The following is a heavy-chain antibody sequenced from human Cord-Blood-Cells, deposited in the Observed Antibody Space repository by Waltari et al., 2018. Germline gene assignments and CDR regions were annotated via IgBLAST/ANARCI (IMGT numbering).Heavy chain of an antibody. CDR2: IYYNGST. CDR3: ARTYCSSTSCYYFDY. J-gene: IGHJ4*02. V-gene: IGHV4-39*01. D-gene: IGHD2-2*01. Sequence: QLQLQESGPGLVKPSATLSLTCTVSGGSISSSSYYWGWIRQPPGKGLEWIGSIYYNGSTYYNPSLKSRVTISVDTSKNQFSLKLSSVTAADTAVYYCARTYCSSTSCYYFDYWGQGTLVTVSS. CDR1: GGSISSSSYY.